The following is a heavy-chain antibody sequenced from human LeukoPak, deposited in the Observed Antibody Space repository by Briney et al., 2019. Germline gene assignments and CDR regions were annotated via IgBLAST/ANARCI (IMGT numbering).Heavy chain of an antibody. CDR3: ARATASGSGRAYDR. Sequence: PSETLSLTCAVYGGSFSGYYWSWIRQPPGKGLEWIGEINHSGSTNSNPSLKNRVTMSIDMSKNQFSLKLNSVTAADTAVYFCARATASGSGRAYDRWAQGNLVPVSS. CDR2: INHSGST. V-gene: IGHV4-34*01. J-gene: IGHJ5*02. CDR1: GGSFSGYY. D-gene: IGHD3-10*01.